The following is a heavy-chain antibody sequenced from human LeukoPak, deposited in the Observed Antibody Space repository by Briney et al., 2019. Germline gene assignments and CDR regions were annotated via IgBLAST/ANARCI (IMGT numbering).Heavy chain of an antibody. Sequence: GGSLRLSCGASGFTFSTSWMAWVRQSPGKGLEWVSGISPSGSISYYADSVKGRFTISRDNSKNTVSLQMNSLRAEDTALYYCARDLDWGAFDAWGQGTLVTVSS. D-gene: IGHD3-9*01. CDR1: GFTFSTSW. J-gene: IGHJ5*02. V-gene: IGHV3-23*01. CDR2: ISPSGSIS. CDR3: ARDLDWGAFDA.